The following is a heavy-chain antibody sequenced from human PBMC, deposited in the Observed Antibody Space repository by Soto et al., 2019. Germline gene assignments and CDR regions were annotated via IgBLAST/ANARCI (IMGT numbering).Heavy chain of an antibody. CDR3: VRDNGGY. J-gene: IGHJ4*02. Sequence: VQVVESGGGLVQPGGSLRLSCAASGFTFNKYPLYWVRQAAGKGLVWVSRINSDASTFYVHAVKGRFTISRDDAKDTLYLRMTSLRVEDTAVYFCVRDNGGYWGQGTLVTVSS. D-gene: IGHD2-8*01. CDR2: INSDAST. CDR1: GFTFNKYP. V-gene: IGHV3-74*01.